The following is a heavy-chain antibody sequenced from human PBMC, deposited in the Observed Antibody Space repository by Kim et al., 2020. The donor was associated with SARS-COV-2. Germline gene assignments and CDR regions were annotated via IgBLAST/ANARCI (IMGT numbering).Heavy chain of an antibody. CDR1: GYTFTSYY. D-gene: IGHD2-15*01. CDR3: ARFKTEYCSCGSCYSGRYNYGMGD. CDR2: INPSDGST. V-gene: IGHV1-46*01. Sequence: ASVKVSCKASGYTFTSYYMHWVRQAPGQGLEWMGIINPSDGSTSYAQKFQGRVTMTRDTSTSTVYMELSSLRSEDTAVYYCARFKTEYCSCGSCYSGRYNYGMGDWGKGTTVTVSS. J-gene: IGHJ6*04.